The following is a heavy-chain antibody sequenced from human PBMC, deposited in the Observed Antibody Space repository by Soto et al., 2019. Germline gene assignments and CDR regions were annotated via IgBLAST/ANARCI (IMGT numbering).Heavy chain of an antibody. CDR1: GGSISSSSYY. Sequence: QLQLQESGPGLVKPSATLSLTCTVSGGSISSSSYYWGWIRQPTGKGLEWIGSIYYSGSTYYNPSLKSRVTISVDTSKSQFSLKLGSVTAADAAVYYCARQADLAPTVVRFWGQGTLVTVSS. D-gene: IGHD4-17*01. CDR2: IYYSGST. CDR3: ARQADLAPTVVRF. J-gene: IGHJ4*02. V-gene: IGHV4-39*01.